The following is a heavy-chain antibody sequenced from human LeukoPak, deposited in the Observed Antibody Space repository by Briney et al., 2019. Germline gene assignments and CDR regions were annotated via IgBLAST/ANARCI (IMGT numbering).Heavy chain of an antibody. CDR3: ARLDDTMIEGFDH. D-gene: IGHD3-22*01. Sequence: GGSLKLSCAASGFTLSGSGMHWVRQASGKGLEWVGRIRSKAKSDATAYAASARGRFTISRDDSKNTAYLQMNGLKTEDTAVYFCARLDDTMIEGFDHWGQGTLVTVAS. J-gene: IGHJ4*02. V-gene: IGHV3-73*01. CDR1: GFTLSGSG. CDR2: IRSKAKSDAT.